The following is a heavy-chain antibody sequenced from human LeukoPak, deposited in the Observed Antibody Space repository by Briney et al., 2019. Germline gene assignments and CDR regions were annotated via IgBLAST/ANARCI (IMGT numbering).Heavy chain of an antibody. D-gene: IGHD1-14*01. CDR2: IRSSSSNI. CDR3: ARGYDWYFDL. Sequence: GGSLRLSCAASGFTFSSYSMNWVRQAPGKGLEWVSSIRSSSSNIYYTDSMKGRFTISRDNAKNSLYLQMNSLRAEDTAVYYCARGYDWYFDLWGRGTLVTVSS. V-gene: IGHV3-21*01. CDR1: GFTFSSYS. J-gene: IGHJ2*01.